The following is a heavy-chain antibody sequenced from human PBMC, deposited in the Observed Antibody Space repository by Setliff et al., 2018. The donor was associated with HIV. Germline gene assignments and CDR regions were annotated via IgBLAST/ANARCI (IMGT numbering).Heavy chain of an antibody. J-gene: IGHJ5*02. Sequence: PSETLSLTCTVSGGSISSGDYYWSWVRQTAGKGLLWVSRISPDGSSTMYADSVKGRFTISRDNAKNTVYLQMNSLRAEDTGVYYCVRVVTFFSTGPHFDPWGQGTLVTVSS. CDR3: VRVVTFFSTGPHFDP. CDR1: GGSISSGDYY. V-gene: IGHV3-74*03. D-gene: IGHD2-21*02. CDR2: ISPDGSST.